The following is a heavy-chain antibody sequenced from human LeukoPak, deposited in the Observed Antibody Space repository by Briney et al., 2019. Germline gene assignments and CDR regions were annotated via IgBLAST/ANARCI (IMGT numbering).Heavy chain of an antibody. Sequence: GGSLRLSCAASGFIFSNYAMSWVRQAPGRGLEWVANIHPEGNEKYHMEPVKGRFTISRDNAKNSLFLQMNGLRVEDTAVYYCARGDDFSGDHWGQGTLVTVSS. V-gene: IGHV3-7*04. D-gene: IGHD1-1*01. CDR1: GFIFSNYA. J-gene: IGHJ4*02. CDR2: IHPEGNEK. CDR3: ARGDDFSGDH.